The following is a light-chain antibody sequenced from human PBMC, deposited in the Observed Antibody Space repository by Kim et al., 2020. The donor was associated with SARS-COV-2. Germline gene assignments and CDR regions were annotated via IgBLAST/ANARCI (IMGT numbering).Light chain of an antibody. Sequence: SPGDQATLSCRASQSVISNYLAWYQQKPGQAPRLLIYGASSRATGIPDRFSGSGSGTDFTLTISRLEPEDFAVYYCQQYGSSPPYTFGQGTKLEI. CDR3: QQYGSSPPYT. CDR1: QSVISNY. V-gene: IGKV3-20*01. CDR2: GAS. J-gene: IGKJ2*01.